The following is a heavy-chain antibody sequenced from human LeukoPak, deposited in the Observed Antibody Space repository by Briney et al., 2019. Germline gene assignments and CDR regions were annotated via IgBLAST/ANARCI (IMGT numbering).Heavy chain of an antibody. CDR1: GFTFSSNY. CDR3: ARQLYGSGSWRNYYFDY. V-gene: IGHV3-53*04. Sequence: GGSLRLSCAASGFTFSSNYMSWVRQAPGKGLEWVSVIYNGGSTYYADSVKGRFTISRHNYKNTLYLQLNSLRAEDTAVYYCARQLYGSGSWRNYYFDYWGQGTLVTVS. D-gene: IGHD3-10*01. CDR2: IYNGGST. J-gene: IGHJ4*02.